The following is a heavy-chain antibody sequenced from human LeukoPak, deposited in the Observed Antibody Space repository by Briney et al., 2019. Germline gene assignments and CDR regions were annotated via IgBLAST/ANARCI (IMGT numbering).Heavy chain of an antibody. J-gene: IGHJ4*02. Sequence: GGSLRLSCAASGFTLSSYAVSWVRQAPGKGLEWVSAISGSGGSTYYADSVKGRFTISRDNSKNTLYLQMNSLRAEDTAVYYCAKDRRGYSYGYDFDYWGQGTLVTVSS. CDR2: ISGSGGST. CDR1: GFTLSSYA. D-gene: IGHD5-18*01. V-gene: IGHV3-23*01. CDR3: AKDRRGYSYGYDFDY.